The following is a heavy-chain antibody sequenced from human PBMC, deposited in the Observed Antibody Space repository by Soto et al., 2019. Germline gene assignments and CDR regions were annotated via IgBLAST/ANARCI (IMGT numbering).Heavy chain of an antibody. V-gene: IGHV1-8*01. Sequence: QVQLVQSGAEVKKPGASVKVSCKASGYTFTSYDIDWVRQATGQGLEWMGWMNPNSGNTGYAQKFQGRVTMTRNTSISTAYMELSSLRSEGTAVYYCARGHYYDNDGYYVFAALDIWGQGTTVTVSS. CDR3: ARGHYYDNDGYYVFAALDI. CDR1: GYTFTSYD. J-gene: IGHJ3*02. CDR2: MNPNSGNT. D-gene: IGHD3-22*01.